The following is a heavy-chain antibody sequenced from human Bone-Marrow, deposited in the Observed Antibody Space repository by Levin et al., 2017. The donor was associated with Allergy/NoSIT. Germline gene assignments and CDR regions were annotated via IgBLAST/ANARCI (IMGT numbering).Heavy chain of an antibody. J-gene: IGHJ4*02. D-gene: IGHD3-22*01. Sequence: SQTLSLTCTVSGGSISSSSYYWGWIRQPPGKGLEWIGSIYYSGSTYYNPSLKSRVTISVDTSKNQFSLKLSSVTAADTAVYYCAREYYYDSSGYYPLGYWGQGTLVTVSS. CDR3: AREYYYDSSGYYPLGY. CDR1: GGSISSSSYY. V-gene: IGHV4-39*02. CDR2: IYYSGST.